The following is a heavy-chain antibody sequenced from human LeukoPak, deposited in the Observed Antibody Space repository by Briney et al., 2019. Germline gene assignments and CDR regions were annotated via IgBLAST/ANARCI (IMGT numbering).Heavy chain of an antibody. CDR2: MNPNSGNT. CDR3: ARPYCSSANCPALDYYYGLDV. V-gene: IGHV1-8*01. Sequence: ASVKVSCKASGYTFTSYDINWVRQATGQGLEWMGWMNPNSGNTGYAQKFQGRVTMTRDTSISTAYMELSSLRSEDTAVYYCARPYCSSANCPALDYYYGLDVWGQGTTVTVSS. D-gene: IGHD2-2*01. CDR1: GYTFTSYD. J-gene: IGHJ6*02.